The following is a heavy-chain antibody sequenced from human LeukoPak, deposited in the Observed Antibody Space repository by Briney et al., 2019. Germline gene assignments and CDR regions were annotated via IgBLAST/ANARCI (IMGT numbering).Heavy chain of an antibody. CDR3: ARDLASSSRTYYYYGMDV. D-gene: IGHD6-13*01. Sequence: ASVKVSCKASGYTFTCYYMHWVRQAPGQGLEWMGWINPNSGGTNYAQKFQGRVTMTRDTSISTAYMELSRLRSDDTAVYYCARDLASSSRTYYYYGMDVWGQGTTVTVSS. V-gene: IGHV1-2*02. J-gene: IGHJ6*02. CDR2: INPNSGGT. CDR1: GYTFTCYY.